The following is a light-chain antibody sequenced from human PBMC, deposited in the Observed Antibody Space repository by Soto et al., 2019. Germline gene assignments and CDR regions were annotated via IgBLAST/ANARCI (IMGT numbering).Light chain of an antibody. CDR1: QSLVYSDGNIY. Sequence: DVVMTQSPLSLPVTLGQPASISCRSSQSLVYSDGNIYLNWFQQRPGQSPRRLIYKVSNRDSGVPDRFNGSGSGTDFTLKISRVEAEDVATSYCMQGSQWPYTFGQGTKLELQ. J-gene: IGKJ2*01. CDR2: KVS. V-gene: IGKV2-30*01. CDR3: MQGSQWPYT.